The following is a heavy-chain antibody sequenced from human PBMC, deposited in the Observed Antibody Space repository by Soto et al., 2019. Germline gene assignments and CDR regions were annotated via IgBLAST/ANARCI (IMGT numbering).Heavy chain of an antibody. CDR1: GGSCRSYA. J-gene: IGHJ6*02. CDR3: ERVVMTTVPASYYYGLDV. CDR2: ITPFIGTA. D-gene: IGHD4-4*01. V-gene: IGHV1-69*11. Sequence: SVKVSCKGFGGSCRSYAIRWVRQAPGQGLERMGRITPFIGTANYAQKFPGLVRITWDESTSTEYMELTSPRSEDTAVYYSERVVMTTVPASYYYGLDVWGQGTKVTLS.